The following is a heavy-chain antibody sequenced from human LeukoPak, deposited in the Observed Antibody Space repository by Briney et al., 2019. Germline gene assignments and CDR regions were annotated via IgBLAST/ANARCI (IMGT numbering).Heavy chain of an antibody. V-gene: IGHV3-11*01. CDR2: ISRLGDTI. CDR3: ARVRRGGDSRYFDY. D-gene: IGHD2-21*02. Sequence: GGSLRLSCAASGFTFTDYFMGWIRQAPGKVLEWVSHISRLGDTIDYADSVKGRFIISRDNAKNSLYLQMNSLRAEDTAVYFCARVRRGGDSRYFDYWGQGALVTVSP. CDR1: GFTFTDYF. J-gene: IGHJ4*02.